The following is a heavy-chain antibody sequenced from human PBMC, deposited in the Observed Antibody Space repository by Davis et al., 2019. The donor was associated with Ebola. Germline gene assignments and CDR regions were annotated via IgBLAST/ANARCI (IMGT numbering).Heavy chain of an antibody. CDR3: AKASGGIGGSVDY. CDR1: GFTFSNYA. Sequence: GGSLRLSCAASGFTFSNYAMSWVRQAPGKGLEWVSTISGNGGSTYSADSVKGRFIISRDNSKNTLYLQVNSLRAEDTAVYYCAKASGGIGGSVDYWGQGALVTVSS. J-gene: IGHJ4*02. D-gene: IGHD1-26*01. CDR2: ISGNGGST. V-gene: IGHV3-23*01.